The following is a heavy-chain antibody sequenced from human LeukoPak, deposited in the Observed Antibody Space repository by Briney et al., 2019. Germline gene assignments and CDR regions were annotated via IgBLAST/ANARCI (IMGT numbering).Heavy chain of an antibody. V-gene: IGHV3-48*04. CDR3: ARVSSSSWWALDY. D-gene: IGHD6-13*01. CDR1: GFTFSSYS. J-gene: IGHJ4*02. Sequence: GGSLRLSCAASGFTFSSYSMTWVRQALGKGLEWVSYISSSSSTIYYADSVKGRFTISRDNAKNTLYLQMNSLRAEDTAVYYCARVSSSSWWALDYWGQGTLVTVSS. CDR2: ISSSSSTI.